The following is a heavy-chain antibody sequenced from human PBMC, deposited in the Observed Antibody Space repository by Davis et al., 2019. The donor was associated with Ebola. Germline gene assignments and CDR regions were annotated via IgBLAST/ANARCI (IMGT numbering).Heavy chain of an antibody. CDR2: ISYDGSHK. V-gene: IGHV3-30*03. D-gene: IGHD3-16*01. J-gene: IGHJ6*02. CDR3: ARLRLVYYGMDV. Sequence: PGGSLRLSCAASGFTFSSYGIHWVRQAPGKGLEWVAVISYDGSHKYYADSVKGQFTISRDNSKNTLYLQMNSLRAEDTAVYYCARLRLVYYGMDVWGQGTTVTVSS. CDR1: GFTFSSYG.